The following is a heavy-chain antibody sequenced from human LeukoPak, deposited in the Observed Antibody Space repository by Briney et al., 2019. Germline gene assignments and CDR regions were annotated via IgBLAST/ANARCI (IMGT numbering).Heavy chain of an antibody. CDR2: ISSSGSTI. V-gene: IGHV3-48*03. CDR3: ARDWGTYYDILTGRGKNYFDY. CDR1: GFTFSSYE. J-gene: IGHJ4*02. Sequence: GSLRLSCAASGFTFSSYEMNWVRQAPGKGLEWVSYISSSGSTIYYADSVKGRFTISRDNAKNSLYLQMNSLRAEDTAVYYCARDWGTYYDILTGRGKNYFDYWGQGTLVTVSS. D-gene: IGHD3-9*01.